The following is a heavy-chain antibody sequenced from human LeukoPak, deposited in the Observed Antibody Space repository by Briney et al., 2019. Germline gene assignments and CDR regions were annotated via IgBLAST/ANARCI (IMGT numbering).Heavy chain of an antibody. D-gene: IGHD3-10*01. CDR2: ISGSGGST. CDR3: AKDSFLRGTPWS. Sequence: GGSLRLSCAASGFTFSSYAMSWVRQAPGKGLEWVSAISGSGGSTYYADSVKGRFTISRDNSKNTLYLQMNSLRAEDTAVHYCAKDSFLRGTPWSWGQGTLVTVSS. J-gene: IGHJ5*02. CDR1: GFTFSSYA. V-gene: IGHV3-23*01.